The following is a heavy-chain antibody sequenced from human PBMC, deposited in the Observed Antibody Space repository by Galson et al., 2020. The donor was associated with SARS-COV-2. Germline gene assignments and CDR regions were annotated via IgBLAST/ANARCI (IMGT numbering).Heavy chain of an antibody. D-gene: IGHD3-9*01. CDR3: AREPMDILTGVLFGP. J-gene: IGHJ5*02. V-gene: IGHV1-2*06. Sequence: ASVKVSCKASGYTFTGYYMHWVRQAPGQGLEWMGRINPNSGGTNYAQKFQGRVTMTRDTSISTAYMGLSRLRSDDTAVYYWAREPMDILTGVLFGPWGQGTLVTGSS. CDR1: GYTFTGYY. CDR2: INPNSGGT.